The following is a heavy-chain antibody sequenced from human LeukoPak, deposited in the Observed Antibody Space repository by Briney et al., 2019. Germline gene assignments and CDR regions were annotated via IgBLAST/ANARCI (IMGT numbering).Heavy chain of an antibody. Sequence: PGGSLRLSCAASGFTFSNYAMSWVRQAPGKGLEWVANIKQDGSEKYYVDSVKGRFTISRDNAKNSLYLQMNSLRAEDTAVYYCARDRYCSSTSCYTGFDYWGQGTLVTVSS. CDR3: ARDRYCSSTSCYTGFDY. D-gene: IGHD2-2*02. CDR1: GFTFSNYA. CDR2: IKQDGSEK. J-gene: IGHJ4*02. V-gene: IGHV3-7*01.